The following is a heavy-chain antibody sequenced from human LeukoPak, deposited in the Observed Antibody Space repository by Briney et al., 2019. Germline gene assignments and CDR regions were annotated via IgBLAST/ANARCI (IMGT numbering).Heavy chain of an antibody. J-gene: IGHJ5*02. CDR1: GGTFSSYA. Sequence: GASVKVSCKASGGTFSSYAISWVQQAPGQGLEWMGGIIPIFGTANYAQKFQGRVTITADESTSTAYMELSSLRSEDTAVYYCARDGSANWFDPWGQGTLVTVSP. V-gene: IGHV1-69*13. CDR2: IIPIFGTA. D-gene: IGHD3-10*01. CDR3: ARDGSANWFDP.